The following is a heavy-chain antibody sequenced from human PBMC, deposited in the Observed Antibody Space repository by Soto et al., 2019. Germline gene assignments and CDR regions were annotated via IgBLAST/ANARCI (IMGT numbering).Heavy chain of an antibody. CDR2: INPNSGGT. Sequence: ASVKVSCKASGYTFTGYYMHWVRQAPGQGLEWMGWINPNSGGTNYAQKFQGRVTMTRDTSISTAYMELSRLRSDDTAVYYCARGLEYYYDSSPWLCYYGMDVWGQGTTVTVSS. V-gene: IGHV1-2*02. CDR3: ARGLEYYYDSSPWLCYYGMDV. D-gene: IGHD3-22*01. J-gene: IGHJ6*02. CDR1: GYTFTGYY.